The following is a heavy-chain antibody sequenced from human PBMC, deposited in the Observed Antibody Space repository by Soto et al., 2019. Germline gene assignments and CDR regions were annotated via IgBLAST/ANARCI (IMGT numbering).Heavy chain of an antibody. V-gene: IGHV4-4*02. J-gene: IGHJ4*02. D-gene: IGHD6-19*01. CDR2: IYHTGST. Sequence: QVQLQESGPGLVKPSGTLSLTCAVSGGSISSSNWWSWVRQPPGKGLEWIGEIYHTGSTNYNPSLKSRVTISVEKSKNQFSLMLRSVTAADTAVYYCARVAVAGTRFDYWGQGTLVTVSS. CDR3: ARVAVAGTRFDY. CDR1: GGSISSSNW.